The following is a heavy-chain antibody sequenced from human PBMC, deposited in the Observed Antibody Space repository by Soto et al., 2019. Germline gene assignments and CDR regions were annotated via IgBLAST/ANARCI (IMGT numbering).Heavy chain of an antibody. J-gene: IGHJ3*02. CDR1: GGSISSSSYY. D-gene: IGHD3-22*01. CDR2: IYYSGST. Sequence: SETLSLTCTVSGGSISSSSYYWGWIRQPPGKGLEWIGSIYYSGSTYYNPSLKSRVTISVDTSKNQFSLKLSSVTAADTAVYYCARNRGGITMIVVVIPDAFGIWGQGTMVTVSS. CDR3: ARNRGGITMIVVVIPDAFGI. V-gene: IGHV4-39*01.